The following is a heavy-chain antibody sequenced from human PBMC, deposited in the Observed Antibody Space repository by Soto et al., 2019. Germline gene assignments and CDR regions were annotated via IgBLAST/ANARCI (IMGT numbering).Heavy chain of an antibody. CDR2: ISGSGGST. V-gene: IGHV3-23*01. D-gene: IGHD3-9*01. Sequence: PGGSLRLSCAASGFTFSSYAMSWVRQAPGKGLEWVSAISGSGGSTYYADSVKGRFTISRDNSKNTLYLQMNSLRAEDTAVYYCATQTGLVRYFDWLSDFDYWGQGTLVTVSS. CDR3: ATQTGLVRYFDWLSDFDY. J-gene: IGHJ4*02. CDR1: GFTFSSYA.